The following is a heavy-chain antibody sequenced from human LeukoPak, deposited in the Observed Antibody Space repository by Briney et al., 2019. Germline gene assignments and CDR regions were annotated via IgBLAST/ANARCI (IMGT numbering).Heavy chain of an antibody. J-gene: IGHJ3*02. D-gene: IGHD6-19*01. CDR3: ATSQWEQGLGGAFDI. Sequence: SVKVSCKASGGTFSSYAISWVRQAPGQGLEWMGGIIPIFGTANYAQKSQGRVTITADESTSTAYMELSSLRSEDTAVYYCATSQWEQGLGGAFDIWGQGTMVTVSS. CDR1: GGTFSSYA. V-gene: IGHV1-69*01. CDR2: IIPIFGTA.